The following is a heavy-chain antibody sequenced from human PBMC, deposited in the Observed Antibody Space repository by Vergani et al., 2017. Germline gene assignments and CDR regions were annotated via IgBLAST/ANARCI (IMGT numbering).Heavy chain of an antibody. V-gene: IGHV1-69*01. J-gene: IGHJ4*02. D-gene: IGHD2-2*02. CDR2: IIPIFGTA. Sequence: QVQLVQSGAEVKKPGSSVKVSCKASGGTFSSYAISWVRQAPGQGLEWMGGIIPIFGTANYAQKFQGRVTITADESTRTAYMGLSSRRSEDTAVYYCAGATRGGYWSSTSCYTFDYWGQGTLVTVSS. CDR1: GGTFSSYA. CDR3: AGATRGGYWSSTSCYTFDY.